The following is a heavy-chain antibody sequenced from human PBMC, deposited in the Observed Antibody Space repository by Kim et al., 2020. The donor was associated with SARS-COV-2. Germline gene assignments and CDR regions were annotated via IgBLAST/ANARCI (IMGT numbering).Heavy chain of an antibody. CDR2: ISSGTSYI. CDR1: GFTFSTYT. CDR3: ARDPTGTTNYFDY. D-gene: IGHD1-7*01. J-gene: IGHJ4*02. Sequence: GGSLRLSCAASGFTFSTYTMNWVRQAPGKGLEWVSSISSGTSYIYYADSVEGRFTISRDNAKNSLYLQMNSLRAEDTAVYYCARDPTGTTNYFDYWGQGTLVTVSS. V-gene: IGHV3-21*01.